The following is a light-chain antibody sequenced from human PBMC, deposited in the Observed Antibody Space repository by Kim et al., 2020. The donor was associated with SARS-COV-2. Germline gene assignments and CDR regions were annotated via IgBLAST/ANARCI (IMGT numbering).Light chain of an antibody. J-gene: IGKJ4*01. CDR1: QSVSSSY. CDR2: GAS. V-gene: IGKV3-20*01. CDR3: HHYGSSPT. Sequence: LSPVERTTLSCSARQSVSSSYLAWYHQEPRQAPRHLIYGASTRTTAIPDRFRGSGSGPDDTLTISRLEPEEFAVYYCHHYGSSPTFGGGAKMDIK.